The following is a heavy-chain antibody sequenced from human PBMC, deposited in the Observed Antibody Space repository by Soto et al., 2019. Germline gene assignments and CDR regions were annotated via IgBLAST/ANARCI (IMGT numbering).Heavy chain of an antibody. CDR3: ARGGPIKWLRPYYFDY. D-gene: IGHD5-12*01. Sequence: QVQLQQWGAGLLKPSETLSLTCAVYGGSFSGYYWSWIRQPPGKGLEWIGEINHSGSTNYNPSLKSRVTISVDTSKTQFSLKLSSVTAADTAVYYCARGGPIKWLRPYYFDYWGQGTLVTVSS. V-gene: IGHV4-34*01. CDR1: GGSFSGYY. CDR2: INHSGST. J-gene: IGHJ4*02.